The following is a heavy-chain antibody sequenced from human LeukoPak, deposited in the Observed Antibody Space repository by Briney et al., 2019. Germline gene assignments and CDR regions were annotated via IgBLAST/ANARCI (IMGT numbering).Heavy chain of an antibody. V-gene: IGHV3-11*01. D-gene: IGHD3-9*01. CDR3: AADSSTYYDILTGYLAPGYYYYGMDV. CDR1: GFTFSDYY. CDR2: ISSSGSTI. J-gene: IGHJ6*02. Sequence: GGSLRLSCAASGFTFSDYYMSWIRQAPGKGLEWVSYISSSGSTIYYADSVKGRFTISRDNAKNSLYLQMNSLRAEDTAVYYCAADSSTYYDILTGYLAPGYYYYGMDVWGQGTTVTVSS.